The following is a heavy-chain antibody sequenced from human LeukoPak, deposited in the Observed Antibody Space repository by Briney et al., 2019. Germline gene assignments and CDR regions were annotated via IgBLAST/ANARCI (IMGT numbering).Heavy chain of an antibody. CDR2: INPSGGST. CDR3: ARDPGYCSGGSCYGYSDY. D-gene: IGHD2-15*01. V-gene: IGHV1-46*03. J-gene: IGHJ4*02. CDR1: GGTFSSYA. Sequence: ASVKVSCKASGGTFSSYAISWVRQAPGQGLEWMGIINPSGGSTSYAQKFQGRVTMTRDTSTSTVYMELSSLRSEDTAVYYCARDPGYCSGGSCYGYSDYWGQGTLVTVSS.